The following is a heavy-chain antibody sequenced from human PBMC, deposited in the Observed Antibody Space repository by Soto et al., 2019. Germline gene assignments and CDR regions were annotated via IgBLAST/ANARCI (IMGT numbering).Heavy chain of an antibody. V-gene: IGHV3-48*02. J-gene: IGHJ4*02. CDR3: ARVIWSGHLKCEL. CDR2: ISSSSSTI. D-gene: IGHD3-3*01. CDR1: GFTFSSNS. Sequence: EVQVVESGGGLVQPGGSLRLSCAASGFTFSSNSMNWVRQAPGKGLEWISYISSSSSTIYADSVKGRFTISRDNAKKTRYLQMNSLRDEDTAVYYCARVIWSGHLKCELWGQGTLVTVSA.